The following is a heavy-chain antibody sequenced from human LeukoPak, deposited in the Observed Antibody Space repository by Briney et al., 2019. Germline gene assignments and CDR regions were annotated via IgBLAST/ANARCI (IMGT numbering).Heavy chain of an antibody. CDR3: ARNGVTYYGSGSYYYFDY. Sequence: SETLSLTCTVSGGSISTSNYYWGWIRQPPGKGLEWIGNIFYSGSTYYSPSLKSRVTISVDTSKNQFSLKLSSVTAADTAVYYCARNGVTYYGSGSYYYFDYWGQGTLVTVSS. D-gene: IGHD3-10*01. CDR1: GGSISTSNYY. V-gene: IGHV4-39*07. CDR2: IFYSGST. J-gene: IGHJ4*02.